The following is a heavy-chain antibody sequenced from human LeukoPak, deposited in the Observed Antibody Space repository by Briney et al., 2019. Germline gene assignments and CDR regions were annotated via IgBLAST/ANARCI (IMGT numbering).Heavy chain of an antibody. CDR1: GGSISSGGHY. CDR3: ARAWTAAGMGPIDY. D-gene: IGHD6-13*01. Sequence: SQTLSLTCTVSGGSISSGGHYWSWIRQHPGKGLEWIGYIYYSGSTYYNPSLKSRVTISVDTPKNQFSLKLSSVTAADTAVYYCARAWTAAGMGPIDYWGQGTLVTVSS. V-gene: IGHV4-31*03. CDR2: IYYSGST. J-gene: IGHJ4*02.